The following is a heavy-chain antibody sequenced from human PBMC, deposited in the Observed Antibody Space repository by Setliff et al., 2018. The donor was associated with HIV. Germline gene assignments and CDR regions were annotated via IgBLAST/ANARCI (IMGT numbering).Heavy chain of an antibody. CDR2: IIPIFGTA. D-gene: IGHD1-26*01. CDR3: TTGGYGIRYSWSDGDFQH. J-gene: IGHJ1*01. CDR1: GGTVIGGTVMSYS. Sequence: SVKVSCKTSGGTVIGGTVMSYSISWVRQAPGQGLEWMGGIIPIFGTANYAPRFQGRVTITADESTSTVYMELSSLRSEDSAVYYCTTGGYGIRYSWSDGDFQHWGQGTLVTVSS. V-gene: IGHV1-69*13.